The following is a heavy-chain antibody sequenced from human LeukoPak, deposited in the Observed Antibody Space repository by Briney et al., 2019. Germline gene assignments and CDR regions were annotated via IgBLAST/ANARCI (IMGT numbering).Heavy chain of an antibody. D-gene: IGHD3-22*01. V-gene: IGHV3-30*18. CDR2: ISYDGSNK. Sequence: QPGGSLRLSCAASGFTFSSYGMHWVRQAPGKGLEWVAVISYDGSNKYYADSVKGRFTISRDNSKNMLYLQMNSLRAEDTAVYYCAKDDYYDSSGHPQDYYYYGMDVWAKGPRSPSP. CDR1: GFTFSSYG. J-gene: IGHJ6*02. CDR3: AKDDYYDSSGHPQDYYYYGMDV.